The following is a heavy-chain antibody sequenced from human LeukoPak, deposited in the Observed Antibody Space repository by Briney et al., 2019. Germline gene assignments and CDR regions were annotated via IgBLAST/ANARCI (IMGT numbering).Heavy chain of an antibody. J-gene: IGHJ4*02. D-gene: IGHD3-10*01. CDR1: GFTFSSYW. CDR3: ARVEGRNYYGSGSYYITDY. CDR2: IKKDGSEK. Sequence: GGSLRLSCAASGFTFSSYWMSWVRQAPGKGLEWVANIKKDGSEKYYVDSVKGRFTISRDNAKNSLYLQMNSLRAEDTAVYYCARVEGRNYYGSGSYYITDYWGQGTLVTVSS. V-gene: IGHV3-7*01.